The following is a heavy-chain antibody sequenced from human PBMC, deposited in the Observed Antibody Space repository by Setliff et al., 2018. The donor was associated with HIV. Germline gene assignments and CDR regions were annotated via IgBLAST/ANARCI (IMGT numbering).Heavy chain of an antibody. CDR3: ARVWLYYYGSGPEAPFDY. V-gene: IGHV1-2*06. D-gene: IGHD3-10*01. CDR1: GYPFSGYY. J-gene: IGHJ4*02. Sequence: ASVKVSCKASGYPFSGYYMHWVRQAPGQGHEWMGRINPNSGGTNYAQKFQGRVTMTRDTSISTAYMELSRLRSDDTAVYYCARVWLYYYGSGPEAPFDYWGQGTLVTVSS. CDR2: INPNSGGT.